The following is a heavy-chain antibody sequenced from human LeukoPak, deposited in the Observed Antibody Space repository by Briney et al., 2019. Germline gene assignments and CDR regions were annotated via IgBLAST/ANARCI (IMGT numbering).Heavy chain of an antibody. Sequence: HTGGSLRLSCAVSGFIVSSDYMSWVRQAPGKGLEWVSTIYSGGSTYYADSVKGRFTISRDNSKNTLYLQMNSLRAEDTAVYYCARDSQVRGVITWYYFDYWGQGTLVTVSS. D-gene: IGHD3-10*01. CDR3: ARDSQVRGVITWYYFDY. V-gene: IGHV3-53*01. J-gene: IGHJ4*02. CDR2: IYSGGST. CDR1: GFIVSSDY.